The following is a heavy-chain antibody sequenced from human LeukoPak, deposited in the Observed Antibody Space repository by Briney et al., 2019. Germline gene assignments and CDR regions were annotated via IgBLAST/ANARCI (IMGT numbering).Heavy chain of an antibody. J-gene: IGHJ1*01. CDR2: ISSSGSTI. D-gene: IGHD6-13*01. CDR3: ARDDRAYGSWLVGYFQH. V-gene: IGHV3-48*03. Sequence: QAGGSLRLSCAASGFTFSSYEMNWVRQAPGKGLEWVSYISSSGSTIYYADSVKGRFTISRDNAKNSLYLQMNSLRAEDTAVYYCARDDRAYGSWLVGYFQHWGQGTLVTVSS. CDR1: GFTFSSYE.